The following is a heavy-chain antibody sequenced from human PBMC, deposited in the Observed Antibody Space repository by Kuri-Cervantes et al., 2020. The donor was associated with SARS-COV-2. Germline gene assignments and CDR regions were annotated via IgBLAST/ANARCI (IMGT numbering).Heavy chain of an antibody. V-gene: IGHV4-59*01. CDR1: GGSISNYY. D-gene: IGHD6-19*01. Sequence: SETLSLTCTVSGGSISNYYCNWIRQPPGKGLEWIGYIYDSGSTNYNPSLKSRVTISVDTSTNQFSLKLSSVTAADTAVYYCARDRSSHYSSGWYGMGYSYYGMDVWGQGTTVTVSS. CDR2: IYDSGST. CDR3: ARDRSSHYSSGWYGMGYSYYGMDV. J-gene: IGHJ6*02.